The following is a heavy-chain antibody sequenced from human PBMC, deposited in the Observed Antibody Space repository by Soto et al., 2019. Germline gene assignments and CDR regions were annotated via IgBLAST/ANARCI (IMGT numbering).Heavy chain of an antibody. CDR3: ARGRWKVRGVSPNPPLKFDP. CDR2: ISHSGST. D-gene: IGHD3-10*01. CDR1: GGSFSGYY. J-gene: IGHJ5*02. Sequence: SETLSLTCAVYGGSFSGYYWSWIRQPPGKGLEWIGEISHSGSTNYNPSLKSRVTISVDTSKNQFSLKLSSVTAADTAVYYCARGRWKVRGVSPNPPLKFDPWGQGALVTVSS. V-gene: IGHV4-34*01.